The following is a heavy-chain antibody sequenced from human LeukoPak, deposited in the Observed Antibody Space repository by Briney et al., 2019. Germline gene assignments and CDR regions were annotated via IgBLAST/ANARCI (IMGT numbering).Heavy chain of an antibody. J-gene: IGHJ4*02. CDR1: GGSISSGTYY. Sequence: SQTLSLTCTVSGGSISSGTYYWSWIRQPPGKGLEWIGYIYYSGSTNYNPSLKSRVTISVDTSKNQFSLKLSSVTAADTAVYYCARVEITIFGVVIPGAFDYWGQGTLVTVSS. V-gene: IGHV4-61*01. D-gene: IGHD3-3*01. CDR2: IYYSGST. CDR3: ARVEITIFGVVIPGAFDY.